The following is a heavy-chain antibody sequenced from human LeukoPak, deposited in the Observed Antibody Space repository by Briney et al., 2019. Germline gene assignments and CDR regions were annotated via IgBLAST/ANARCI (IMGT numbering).Heavy chain of an antibody. J-gene: IGHJ4*02. CDR2: ISSSSSYI. D-gene: IGHD2-21*02. V-gene: IGHV3-21*01. CDR3: ARDVSALLGLLDY. CDR1: GFTFSSYS. Sequence: GGSLRLSCAASGFTFSSYSMNWVRHAPGKGLEWVSSISSSSSYIYYADSVKGRFTISRDNAKNSLYLQMNSLRAEDTAVYYCARDVSALLGLLDYWGQGTLVTVSS.